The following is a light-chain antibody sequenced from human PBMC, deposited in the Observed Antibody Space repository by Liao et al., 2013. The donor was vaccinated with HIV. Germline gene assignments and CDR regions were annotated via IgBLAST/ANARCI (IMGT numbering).Light chain of an antibody. V-gene: IGLV3-1*01. Sequence: SYELTQPPSVSVSPGQTASITCSGDKLEDKYVCWYQQKPGQSPVLVIYQDNNRPSGIPERFSGSNSGNTATLTISGTQAMDEADYYCQAWDSSTWVFGGGTKLTVL. CDR1: KLEDKY. CDR3: QAWDSSTWV. CDR2: QDN. J-gene: IGLJ3*02.